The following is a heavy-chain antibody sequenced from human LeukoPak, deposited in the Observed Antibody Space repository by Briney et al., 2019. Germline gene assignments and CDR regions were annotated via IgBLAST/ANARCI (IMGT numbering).Heavy chain of an antibody. CDR3: ARDGGIVVVPAAMPGSSSADYYMDV. J-gene: IGHJ6*03. CDR1: GYTFTSYA. CDR2: INTNTGNP. D-gene: IGHD2-2*01. V-gene: IGHV7-4-1*02. Sequence: ASVKVSCKASGYTFTSYAMNWVRQAPGQGLEWMGWINTNTGNPTYAQGFTGRFVFSLDTSVSTAYLQISSLKAEDTAVYYCARDGGIVVVPAAMPGSSSADYYMDVWGKGTTVTVSS.